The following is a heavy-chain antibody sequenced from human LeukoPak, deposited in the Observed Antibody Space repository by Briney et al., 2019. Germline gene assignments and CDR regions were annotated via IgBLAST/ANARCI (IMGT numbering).Heavy chain of an antibody. CDR1: GYTFTSYY. CDR2: INPSGGST. CDR3: ARDRRKSVTTFYYYYGMDV. V-gene: IGHV1-46*01. Sequence: ASVKVSCKASGYTFTSYYMHWVRQAPGQGLEWMGIINPSGGSTSYAQKFQGRVTMTRDTSTSTVYMELSSLRSEDTAVYYCARDRRKSVTTFYYYYGMDVWGQGTTVTVSS. J-gene: IGHJ6*02. D-gene: IGHD4-11*01.